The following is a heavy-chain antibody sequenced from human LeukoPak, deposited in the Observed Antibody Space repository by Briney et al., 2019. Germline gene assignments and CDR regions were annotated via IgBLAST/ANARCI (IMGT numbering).Heavy chain of an antibody. CDR2: IYHSGST. V-gene: IGHV4-38-2*02. Sequence: SETLSLTCTVSGYSISSGYFWGWIRQPPGKGLEWLGSIYHSGSTYCNPSLKSRVTISVDTSKNQFSPKLTSATAADTAVYYCARGYSSSWYINWFDPWGQGTLVTVSS. J-gene: IGHJ5*02. D-gene: IGHD6-13*01. CDR1: GYSISSGYF. CDR3: ARGYSSSWYINWFDP.